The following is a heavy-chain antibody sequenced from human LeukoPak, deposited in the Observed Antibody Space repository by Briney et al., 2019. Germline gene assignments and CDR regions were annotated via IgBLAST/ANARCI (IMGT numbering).Heavy chain of an antibody. CDR3: GRVGNWNDRGDY. CDR2: IKQDGSEK. Sequence: GGSLRLSCAASGFTFSSYWMSWVRQAPGKGLEWVTNIKQDGSEKYYVDSVKGRYTISRDNAKNSLYLQMNSLRAEDTAVYYCGRVGNWNDRGDYWGQGTLVTVSS. J-gene: IGHJ4*02. V-gene: IGHV3-7*01. D-gene: IGHD1-1*01. CDR1: GFTFSSYW.